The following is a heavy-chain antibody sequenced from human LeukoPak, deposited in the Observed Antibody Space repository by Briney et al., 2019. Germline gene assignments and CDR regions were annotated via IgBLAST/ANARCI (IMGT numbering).Heavy chain of an antibody. J-gene: IGHJ3*02. CDR1: GGSISSYY. CDR3: ARVGGNYYDSSGYQHDAFDI. D-gene: IGHD3-22*01. V-gene: IGHV4-4*07. Sequence: SETLSLTCTVSGGSISSYYWSWIRQPAGKGLEWIGRIYTSGSTNYNPSLKSRVTISVDKSKNQFSLKLSSVTAADTAVYYCARVGGNYYDSSGYQHDAFDIWGQGTMVTVSS. CDR2: IYTSGST.